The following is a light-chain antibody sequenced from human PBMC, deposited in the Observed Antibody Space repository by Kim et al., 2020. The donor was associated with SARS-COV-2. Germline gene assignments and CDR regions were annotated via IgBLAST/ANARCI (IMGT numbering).Light chain of an antibody. CDR1: QSVNNY. J-gene: IGKJ5*01. CDR3: QRSSWPIT. Sequence: SLSPKEIATLSCRASQSVNNYLAWYQQKPGQAPRLLIYDVSNRATGIPARFSGSGSGTDFTLTISSLEPEDFEVYYCQRSSWPITFGQGTRLEIK. CDR2: DVS. V-gene: IGKV3-11*01.